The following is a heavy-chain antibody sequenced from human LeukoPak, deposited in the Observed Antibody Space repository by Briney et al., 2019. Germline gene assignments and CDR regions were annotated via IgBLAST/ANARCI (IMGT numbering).Heavy chain of an antibody. J-gene: IGHJ5*02. V-gene: IGHV1-2*02. CDR3: ARTGSLALPYNWFDP. CDR1: GYTFTGYY. CDR2: INPNSGGT. Sequence: ASVKVSCKASGYTFTGYYMHWVRQAPGQGLEWMGWINPNSGGTNYAQKFQGRVTMTRDTSISTAYMELSRLRSDDTAVYYCARTGSLALPYNWFDPWGQGTLVTVSS. D-gene: IGHD1-26*01.